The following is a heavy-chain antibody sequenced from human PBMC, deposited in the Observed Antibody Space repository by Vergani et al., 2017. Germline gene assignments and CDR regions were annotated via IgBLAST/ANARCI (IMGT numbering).Heavy chain of an antibody. CDR1: GGSFSGYY. Sequence: QVQLQQWGAGLLKPSETLSLTCAVYGGSFSGYYWSWIRQPPGKGLEWIGYLYYSGSTYYNPSLKSRVTISVDTSKNQFSLKLSSVTAADTAVYYCARDRSSGWEHXFDYWGQGTLVTVSA. D-gene: IGHD6-19*01. CDR3: ARDRSSGWEHXFDY. V-gene: IGHV4-34*01. J-gene: IGHJ4*02. CDR2: LYYSGST.